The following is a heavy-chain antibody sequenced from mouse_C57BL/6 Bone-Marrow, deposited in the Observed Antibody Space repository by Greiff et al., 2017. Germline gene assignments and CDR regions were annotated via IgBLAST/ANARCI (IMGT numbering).Heavy chain of an antibody. J-gene: IGHJ2*01. Sequence: VQRVESGPGLVAPSQSLSITCTVSGFSLTSYAISWVRQPPGKGLEWLGVIWTGGGTNYNSALKSRLSISKDNSKSQVFLKMNSLQTDDTARYYCARIYDGYYEGYFDYWGQGTTLTVSS. V-gene: IGHV2-9-1*01. D-gene: IGHD2-3*01. CDR1: GFSLTSYA. CDR2: IWTGGGT. CDR3: ARIYDGYYEGYFDY.